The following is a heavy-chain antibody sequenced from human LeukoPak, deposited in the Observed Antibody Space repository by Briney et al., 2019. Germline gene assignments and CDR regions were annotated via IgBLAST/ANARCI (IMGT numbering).Heavy chain of an antibody. J-gene: IGHJ4*02. CDR3: ARVPGDCSSTSCFDMYFDY. CDR1: GFTFSDYY. Sequence: GGSLRLSCAASGFTFSDYYMSWIRQAPGKGLEWVSYISSSTYTDYADSVKGRFTISRDNAENSLYLQMNSLRAEDTAVYYCARVPGDCSSTSCFDMYFDYWGQGTLVTVSS. D-gene: IGHD2-2*01. CDR2: ISSSTYT. V-gene: IGHV3-11*06.